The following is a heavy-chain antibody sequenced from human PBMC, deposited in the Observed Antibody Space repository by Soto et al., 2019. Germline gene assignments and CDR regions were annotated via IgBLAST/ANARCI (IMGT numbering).Heavy chain of an antibody. Sequence: GGSLRLSCAASGFTFSSYGMHWVRQAPGKGLEWVAVISYDGSNKYYADSVKGRFTISRDNSKNTLYLQMNSLRAEDTAVYYWANPAWYGSGCYYLNYWGQGTLVTV. J-gene: IGHJ4*02. CDR3: ANPAWYGSGCYYLNY. CDR1: GFTFSSYG. CDR2: ISYDGSNK. V-gene: IGHV3-30*18. D-gene: IGHD6-25*01.